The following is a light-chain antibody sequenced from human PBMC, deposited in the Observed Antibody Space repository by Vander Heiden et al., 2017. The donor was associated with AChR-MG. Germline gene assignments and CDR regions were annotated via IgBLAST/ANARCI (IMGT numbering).Light chain of an antibody. CDR3: QQDHSSYT. CDR2: GAS. V-gene: IGKV3-15*01. Sequence: EILMTQSPATLSVSPGERATLSCRASQSVSSNLDWYQQKRGQAPRLLIHGASTRAHGIPDRFSGSGSGTEFTLTISSLQSEDFAVYYGQQDHSSYTFGQGTQLESK. CDR1: QSVSSN. J-gene: IGKJ2*01.